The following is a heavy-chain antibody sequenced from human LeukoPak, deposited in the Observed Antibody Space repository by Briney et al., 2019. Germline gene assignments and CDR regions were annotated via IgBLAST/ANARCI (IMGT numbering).Heavy chain of an antibody. CDR3: AKSRDGYNYPYYFDY. J-gene: IGHJ4*02. Sequence: GGSLRLSCAASGFTFSSYGMHWVRQAPGKGLEWVAVISYDGSNKYYADSVKGRFTISRDNSKNTLYLQMNSLRAEDTAVYYCAKSRDGYNYPYYFDYWGQGTLVTVSS. V-gene: IGHV3-30*18. CDR2: ISYDGSNK. CDR1: GFTFSSYG. D-gene: IGHD5-24*01.